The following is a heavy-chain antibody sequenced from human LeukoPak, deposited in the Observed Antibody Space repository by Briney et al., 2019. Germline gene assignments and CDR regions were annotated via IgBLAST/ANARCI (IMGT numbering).Heavy chain of an antibody. CDR1: GFTFSSCA. D-gene: IGHD3-3*01. Sequence: PGGSLRLSCAASGFTFSSCAMSWVRQAPGKGLEWVSSISGSGGSTYSADSVKGRFTISRDNSKNTLYLQMNSLRAEDTAVYYCARGVRVTIFGVVTEGSWFDPWGQGTLVTVSS. CDR2: ISGSGGST. CDR3: ARGVRVTIFGVVTEGSWFDP. V-gene: IGHV3-23*01. J-gene: IGHJ5*02.